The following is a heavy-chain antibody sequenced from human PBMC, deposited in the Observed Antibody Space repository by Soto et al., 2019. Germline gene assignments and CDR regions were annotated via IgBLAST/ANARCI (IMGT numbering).Heavy chain of an antibody. V-gene: IGHV3-7*04. CDR2: IRGDGSDK. J-gene: IGHJ4*02. D-gene: IGHD1-26*01. Sequence: EVQLVESGGDLVQPGGSLTLACAASGFTFGSDWMSWVRQTPGKGLEWVANIRGDGSDKYYVDSVKGRFTISRDNAKNSLYRHMNHLRAEDAAVSYCARGGATVSWGVDSWGQGPLVTVSS. CDR1: GFTFGSDW. CDR3: ARGGATVSWGVDS.